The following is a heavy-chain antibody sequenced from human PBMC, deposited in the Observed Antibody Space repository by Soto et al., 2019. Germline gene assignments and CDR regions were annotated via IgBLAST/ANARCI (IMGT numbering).Heavy chain of an antibody. Sequence: EVQLVESGGGLVKPGGSLRLSCAASGFTFSSYSMNWVRQAPGKGLXWVSSISSSSSYIYYADSVKGRFTISRDNAKNSLYLQMNSLRAGDTAVYYCARDVGIPGYFDYWGQGTLVTVSS. CDR3: ARDVGIPGYFDY. D-gene: IGHD6-13*01. CDR2: ISSSSSYI. J-gene: IGHJ4*02. V-gene: IGHV3-21*01. CDR1: GFTFSSYS.